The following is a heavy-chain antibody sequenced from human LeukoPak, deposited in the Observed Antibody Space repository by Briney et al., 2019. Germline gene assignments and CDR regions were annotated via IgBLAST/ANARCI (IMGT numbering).Heavy chain of an antibody. CDR3: AGTSTGATVDY. CDR2: ISSSSSTI. V-gene: IGHV3-48*01. D-gene: IGHD1-7*01. Sequence: GGSLRLSCAASGFTFSSYSMNWVRQAPGKGLEWVSYISSSSSTIYYADSVKGRFTISRDNAKNSLYLQMNSLRAEDTAVYYCAGTSTGATVDYWGQGTLVTVSS. J-gene: IGHJ4*02. CDR1: GFTFSSYS.